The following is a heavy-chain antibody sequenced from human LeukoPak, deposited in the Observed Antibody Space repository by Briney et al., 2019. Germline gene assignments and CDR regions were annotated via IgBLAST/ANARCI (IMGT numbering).Heavy chain of an antibody. D-gene: IGHD6-13*01. CDR1: GGSFSGYY. Sequence: SETLSLTCAVYGGSFSGYYWSWIRQPPGKGLEWIGEINHSGSTNYNPSLKIRVTISVDTSKNQFSLKLSSVTAADTAVYYCAREAIAAAGPAGSFDIWGQGTMVTVSS. J-gene: IGHJ3*02. CDR3: AREAIAAAGPAGSFDI. V-gene: IGHV4-34*01. CDR2: INHSGST.